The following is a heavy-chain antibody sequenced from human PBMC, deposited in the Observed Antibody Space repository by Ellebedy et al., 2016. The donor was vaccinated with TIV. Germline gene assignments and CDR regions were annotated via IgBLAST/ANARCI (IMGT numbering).Heavy chain of an antibody. Sequence: SETLSLTXAVYGGSFSGYYYTWIRQPPGKGLEWIGEMDQSGSTKYNPSLKSRVTLSLDTSKKQFSLKLRSVTDADTGVYYCASGFAVVAGSTAPGFWGQGTLVTVSS. D-gene: IGHD6-19*01. CDR3: ASGFAVVAGSTAPGF. CDR1: GGSFSGYY. CDR2: MDQSGST. J-gene: IGHJ4*02. V-gene: IGHV4-34*01.